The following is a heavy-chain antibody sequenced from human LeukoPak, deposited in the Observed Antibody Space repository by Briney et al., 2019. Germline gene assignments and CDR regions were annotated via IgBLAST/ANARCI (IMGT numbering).Heavy chain of an antibody. CDR3: ARLKEFQKIFDC. CDR2: IYYSGST. Sequence: KPSETLSLTCTVPGGSISSSTYYWGWIRQPPGKGLEWIGSIYYSGSTYYNPSLRSRVTISIDTSKNQFSLKLSSVTAADTAVYYCARLKEFQKIFDCWGQGTLVTVSS. CDR1: GGSISSSTYY. D-gene: IGHD2-21*01. J-gene: IGHJ4*02. V-gene: IGHV4-39*01.